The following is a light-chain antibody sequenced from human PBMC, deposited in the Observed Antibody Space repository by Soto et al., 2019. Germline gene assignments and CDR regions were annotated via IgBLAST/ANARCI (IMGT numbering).Light chain of an antibody. CDR2: KAS. J-gene: IGKJ1*01. CDR3: QHYNSYSEA. Sequence: DIQMNQSTSTLSGTVGDRVTITCRASQTISSWLAWYQQKPGKAPTLLIYKASTLKSGVPSRFSGSGSGTEFTLTISSLQPDDFATYYCQHYNSYSEAFGQGTKVELK. V-gene: IGKV1-5*03. CDR1: QTISSW.